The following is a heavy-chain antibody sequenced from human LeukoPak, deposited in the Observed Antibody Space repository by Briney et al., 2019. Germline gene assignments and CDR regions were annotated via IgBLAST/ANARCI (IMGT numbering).Heavy chain of an antibody. CDR1: GGSISSSSYY. V-gene: IGHV4-39*01. CDR3: ARQRGSGSYRRGSYYYYMDV. D-gene: IGHD3-10*01. CDR2: IYYSGST. Sequence: SETLSLTCTVSGGSISSSSYYWGWIRQPPGKGLEWIGSIYYSGSTYYNPSLKSRVTISVDTSKNQFSLKLSSVTAADTAVYYCARQRGSGSYRRGSYYYYMDVWGKGTTVTISS. J-gene: IGHJ6*03.